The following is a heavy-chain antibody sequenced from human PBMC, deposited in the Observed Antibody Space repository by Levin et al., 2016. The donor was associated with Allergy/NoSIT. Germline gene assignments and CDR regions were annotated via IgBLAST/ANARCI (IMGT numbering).Heavy chain of an antibody. D-gene: IGHD6-13*01. V-gene: IGHV1-18*01. CDR3: ARELAAEYYYYMDV. Sequence: WVRQAPGQGLEWMGWISAYNGNTNYAQKLQGRVTMTTDTSTSTAYMELRSLRSDDTAVYYCARELAAEYYYYMDVWGKGTTVTVSS. J-gene: IGHJ6*03. CDR2: ISAYNGNT.